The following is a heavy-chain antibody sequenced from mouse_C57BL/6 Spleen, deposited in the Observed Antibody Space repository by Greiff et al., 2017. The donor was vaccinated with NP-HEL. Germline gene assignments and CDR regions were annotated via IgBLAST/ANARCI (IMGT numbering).Heavy chain of an antibody. D-gene: IGHD1-1*01. V-gene: IGHV1-50*01. Sequence: VQLQQPGAELVKPGASVKLSCKASGYTFTSYWMQWVKQRPGQGLEWIGEIDPSDSYTNYNQKFKGKATLTVDTSSSTAYMQLSSLTSEDSAVYYCARREPHYYGSSYFDYWGQGTTLTVSS. CDR1: GYTFTSYW. J-gene: IGHJ2*01. CDR3: ARREPHYYGSSYFDY. CDR2: IDPSDSYT.